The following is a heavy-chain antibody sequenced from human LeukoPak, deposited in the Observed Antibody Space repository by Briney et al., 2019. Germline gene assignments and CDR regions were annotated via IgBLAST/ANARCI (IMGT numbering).Heavy chain of an antibody. J-gene: IGHJ4*02. CDR1: GFTFSGSA. CDR2: IRSKANSYAT. Sequence: GGSLRLSCAASGFTFSGSAMHWVRQASGKGLEWVGRIRSKANSYATAYAASVKGRFTISRDDSKNTAYLQMNSLKTEDTAVYYCTRLHQWAGGAIGEFDYWGQGTLVTVSS. CDR3: TRLHQWAGGAIGEFDY. V-gene: IGHV3-73*01. D-gene: IGHD1-26*01.